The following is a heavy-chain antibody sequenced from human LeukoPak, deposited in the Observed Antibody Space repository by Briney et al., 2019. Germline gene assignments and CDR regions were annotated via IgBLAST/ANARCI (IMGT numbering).Heavy chain of an antibody. CDR3: ATEDLVGATYYFDY. CDR1: GYTFTDYY. CDR2: INPNSGGT. D-gene: IGHD1-26*01. Sequence: ASVKVSCKASGYTFTDYYIHWVRQAPGQGLEWMGWINPNSGGTNYAQKFQGRVTMTEDTSTDTAYMELSSLRSEDTAVYYCATEDLVGATYYFDYWGQGTLVTVSS. V-gene: IGHV1-2*02. J-gene: IGHJ4*02.